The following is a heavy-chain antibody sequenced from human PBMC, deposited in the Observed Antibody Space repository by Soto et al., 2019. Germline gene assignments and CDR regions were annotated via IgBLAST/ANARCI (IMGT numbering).Heavy chain of an antibody. D-gene: IGHD3-22*01. J-gene: IGHJ4*02. V-gene: IGHV4-61*01. Sequence: QVQLQESGPGLVKPSETLSLTCTISGGSISSGRYDWSWIRQAPGQRLEWVGYLQSTGTTYYNYPLKSRATMSVDGSKNQFSLILTSVTAADTAVYYCGKTDDKGAWAAWFWGQGILVTVSS. CDR3: GKTDDKGAWAAWF. CDR1: GGSISSGRYD. CDR2: LQSTGTT.